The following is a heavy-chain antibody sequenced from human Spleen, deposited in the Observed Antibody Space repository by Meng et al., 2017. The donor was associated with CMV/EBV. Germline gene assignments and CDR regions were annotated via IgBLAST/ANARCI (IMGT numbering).Heavy chain of an antibody. J-gene: IGHJ4*02. CDR2: ISYDGSNK. CDR1: GFTFSSYA. Sequence: GESLKISCAASGFTFSSYAMHWVRQAPGKGLEWVAVISYDGSNKYYADSVKGRFTISRDNSKNTLYLQMNSLRAEDTAVYYCARDRNYYFDHWGQGTLVTVSS. D-gene: IGHD1-14*01. CDR3: ARDRNYYFDH. V-gene: IGHV3-30-3*01.